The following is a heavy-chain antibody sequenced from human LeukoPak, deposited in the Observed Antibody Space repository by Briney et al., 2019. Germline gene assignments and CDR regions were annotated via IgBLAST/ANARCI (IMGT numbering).Heavy chain of an antibody. CDR3: VRGPAMVRGVIDI. J-gene: IGHJ3*02. CDR2: IYYSGST. V-gene: IGHV4-59*01. Sequence: PSETLSLTCTVSGVSISSYYWSWIRQPPGKGLEWIGYIYYSGSTNYNPSLKSRVTISVETSKNQFSLKLSSVTAADTAVYYCVRGPAMVRGVIDIWGQGTMVTVSS. D-gene: IGHD3-10*01. CDR1: GVSISSYY.